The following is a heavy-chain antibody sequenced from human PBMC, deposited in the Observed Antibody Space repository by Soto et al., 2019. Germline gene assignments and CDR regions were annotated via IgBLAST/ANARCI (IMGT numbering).Heavy chain of an antibody. Sequence: ASVKVSCKTSGYTFTSCAMHWVRQAPGQRLEWMGWINAGNGNTKYSQKFQGRVTITRDTSASTAYMELSSLRSEDTAVYYCARDYISTSQGSGYYYPSYYYYGMDVWGQGTTVTVSS. CDR1: GYTFTSCA. J-gene: IGHJ6*02. V-gene: IGHV1-3*01. CDR3: ARDYISTSQGSGYYYPSYYYYGMDV. CDR2: INAGNGNT. D-gene: IGHD3-22*01.